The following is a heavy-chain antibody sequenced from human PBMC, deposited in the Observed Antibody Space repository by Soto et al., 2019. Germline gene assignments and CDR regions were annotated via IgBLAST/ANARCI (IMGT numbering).Heavy chain of an antibody. J-gene: IGHJ4*02. CDR3: VRRLPVAGTFDF. Sequence: EVQLVESGGGLVQPGGSLRLSCAASGFTFSDSWMHWVRQPRGKGLVWVSRINGDGSSVNYADSAKGRFTISRDNAKNTLYLEMNTLRADDTAVYYCVRRLPVAGTFDFWGQGTLVTVSS. V-gene: IGHV3-74*01. CDR1: GFTFSDSW. D-gene: IGHD6-19*01. CDR2: INGDGSSV.